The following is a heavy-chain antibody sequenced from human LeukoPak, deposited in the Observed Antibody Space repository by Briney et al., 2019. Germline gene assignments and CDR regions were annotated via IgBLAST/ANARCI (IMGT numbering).Heavy chain of an antibody. D-gene: IGHD3-16*02. CDR3: AKNMGELSNWFDP. V-gene: IGHV3-33*06. J-gene: IGHJ5*02. CDR2: IWYDGSNK. CDR1: GFTFSSYA. Sequence: PGGSLRLSCAASGFTFSSYAMSWVRQAPGKGLEWVAVIWYDGSNKYYADSVKGRFTISRDNSKNTLYLQMNSLRAEDTAVYYCAKNMGELSNWFDPWGQETLVTVSS.